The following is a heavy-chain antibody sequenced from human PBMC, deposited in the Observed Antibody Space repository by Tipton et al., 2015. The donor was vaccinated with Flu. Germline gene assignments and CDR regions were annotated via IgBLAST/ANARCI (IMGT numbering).Heavy chain of an antibody. D-gene: IGHD2-2*01. Sequence: LVKPTQTLTLTCTFSGFSLSTSGVGVGWIRQPPGKALEWLALIYWDDDNRYSPSLKSRLTITKDTSKNQVVLTMTNMDPVDTATYYCAHRRWGGYCSSTSCYDAFDMWGQGTMVTVSS. V-gene: IGHV2-5*02. J-gene: IGHJ3*02. CDR1: GFSLSTSGVG. CDR2: IYWDDDN. CDR3: AHRRWGGYCSSTSCYDAFDM.